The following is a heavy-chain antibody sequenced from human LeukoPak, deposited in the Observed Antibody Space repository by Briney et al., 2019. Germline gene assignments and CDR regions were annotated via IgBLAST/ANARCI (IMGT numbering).Heavy chain of an antibody. CDR2: ISYDGYNK. V-gene: IGHV3-30-3*01. D-gene: IGHD6-19*01. CDR3: ARVFYVVQWLSPAGDY. CDR1: GSTFSSYD. J-gene: IGHJ4*02. Sequence: PGTSLRLSWAASGSTFSSYDLHWVRQAPGKGLEWLAIISYDGYNKYYADSVKGRFSISRDNSKNTLYLQMNSLRPEDTAVYYCARVFYVVQWLSPAGDYWGQGTLVTVSA.